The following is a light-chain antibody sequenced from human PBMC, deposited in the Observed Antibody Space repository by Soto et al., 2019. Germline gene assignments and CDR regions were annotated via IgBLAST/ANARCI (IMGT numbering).Light chain of an antibody. Sequence: EIQMTQSPSSVSASVGDRVTITCRASQGISGWLAWYQHKPGKAPKLLIYAASTLQSGVPSRFSGSGSATDFTLTISSVQPEDFATYYCQQANNFPLTFGGGTKVESK. CDR2: AAS. V-gene: IGKV1-12*01. CDR3: QQANNFPLT. CDR1: QGISGW. J-gene: IGKJ4*01.